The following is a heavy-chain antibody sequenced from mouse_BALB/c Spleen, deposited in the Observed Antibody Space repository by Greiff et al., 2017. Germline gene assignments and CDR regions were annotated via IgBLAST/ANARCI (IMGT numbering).Heavy chain of an antibody. D-gene: IGHD1-1*01. V-gene: IGHV1-18*01. CDR1: GYTFTDYN. J-gene: IGHJ3*01. CDR2: INPNNGGT. Sequence: EVKLMESGPELVKPGASVKIPCKASGYTFTDYNMDWVKQSHGKSLEWIGDINPNNGGTIYNQKFKGKATLTVDKSSSTAYMELRSLTSEDTAVYYCARSLNYGSPWFAYWGQGTLVTVAA. CDR3: ARSLNYGSPWFAY.